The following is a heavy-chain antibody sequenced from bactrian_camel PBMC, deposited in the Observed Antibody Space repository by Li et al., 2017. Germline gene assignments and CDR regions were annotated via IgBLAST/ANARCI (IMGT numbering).Heavy chain of an antibody. J-gene: IGHJ4*01. D-gene: IGHD6*01. V-gene: IGHV3S60*01. CDR2: INWNSTSA. CDR3: AKDLSYGGSWYSEYNY. CDR1: GFTFSTFG. Sequence: QVQLVESGGGLVQPGGSLRLSCGASGFTFSTFGMSWIRQAPGKERKMVSCINWNSTSAYVTDSALGRFIISRDNAKNTLYLQMNSLKPEDTAMYYCAKDLSYGGSWYSEYNYWGQGTQVTVS.